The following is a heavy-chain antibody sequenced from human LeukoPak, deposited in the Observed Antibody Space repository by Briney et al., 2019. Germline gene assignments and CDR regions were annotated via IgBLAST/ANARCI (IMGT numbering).Heavy chain of an antibody. CDR1: GFTFSSYG. CDR3: ARDLKRGAVADIRFDP. D-gene: IGHD6-19*01. Sequence: GGSLRLSCAASGFTFSSYGMHWVRQAPGKGLEWVAVISYDGSNKYYADSVKGRFTISRDNSKNTLYLQVNSLRAEDTAVYYCARDLKRGAVADIRFDPWGQGTLVTVSS. CDR2: ISYDGSNK. V-gene: IGHV3-30*03. J-gene: IGHJ5*02.